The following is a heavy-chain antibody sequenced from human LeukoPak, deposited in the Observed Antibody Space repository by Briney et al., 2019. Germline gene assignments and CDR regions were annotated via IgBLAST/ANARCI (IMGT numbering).Heavy chain of an antibody. V-gene: IGHV3-74*01. CDR1: GFTFSSYA. J-gene: IGHJ5*01. D-gene: IGHD4-23*01. CDR2: ITNDGSST. Sequence: PGGSLRLSCAVSGFTFSSYAMSWVRQAPGKGLVWVSRITNDGSSTTYADSVKGRFTISRDNAKNMLYLQVNSLRAEDTAVYYCATQQVGTPASGGHVSLVIVYS. CDR3: ATQQVGTPAS.